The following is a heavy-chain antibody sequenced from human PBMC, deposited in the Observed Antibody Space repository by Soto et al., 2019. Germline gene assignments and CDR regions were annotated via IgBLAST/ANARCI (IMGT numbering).Heavy chain of an antibody. CDR2: VNPNNGKT. CDR1: GYLFTTYD. D-gene: IGHD3-16*01. Sequence: QVQLIQSGAEVKKPGASVRVSCKTSGYLFTTYDIHWVRQAAGRGLEWMGRVNPNNGKTDYAQNFQGRVTMTRDTAISTVYMELSSLTSEDASFYYCAKDFGGLYNWFDPWGQGTLVTVSS. CDR3: AKDFGGLYNWFDP. J-gene: IGHJ5*02. V-gene: IGHV1-8*01.